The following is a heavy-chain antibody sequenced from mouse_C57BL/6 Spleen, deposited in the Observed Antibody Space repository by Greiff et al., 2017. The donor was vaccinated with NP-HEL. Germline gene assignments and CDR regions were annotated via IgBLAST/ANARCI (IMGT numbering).Heavy chain of an antibody. CDR1: GYTFTSYG. V-gene: IGHV1-81*01. J-gene: IGHJ1*03. CDR2: IYPRSGNT. Sequence: QVQLQQSGAELARPGASVKLSCKASGYTFTSYGISWVKQRTGQGLEWIGEIYPRSGNTYYNEKFKGKATLTADKSSSTAYIELRILTSEDSAVYFCAREPLYGSSYVGYFDVWGTGTTVTVSS. D-gene: IGHD1-1*01. CDR3: AREPLYGSSYVGYFDV.